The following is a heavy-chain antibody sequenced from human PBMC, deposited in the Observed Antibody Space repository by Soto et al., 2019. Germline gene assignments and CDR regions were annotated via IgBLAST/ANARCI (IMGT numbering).Heavy chain of an antibody. V-gene: IGHV3-66*01. CDR1: GFTVSSNY. Sequence: PGGSLRLSCAASGFTVSSNYMSWVRQAPGKGLEWVSVIYSGGSTYYADSVKGRFTISRDNSKNTLYLQMNSLRAEDTAVYYCARDGMVYATHYMDVWGKGTTVTVSS. CDR3: ARDGMVYATHYMDV. D-gene: IGHD2-8*01. J-gene: IGHJ6*03. CDR2: IYSGGST.